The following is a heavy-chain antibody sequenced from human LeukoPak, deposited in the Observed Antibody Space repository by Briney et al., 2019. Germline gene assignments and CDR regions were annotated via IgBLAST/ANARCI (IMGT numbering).Heavy chain of an antibody. J-gene: IGHJ3*02. V-gene: IGHV1-3*01. D-gene: IGHD6-19*01. CDR2: INAGNGNT. CDR3: AGSIRGVAVAGRGWAFDI. Sequence: GASVKVSCKASGYTFTSYAMHWVRQAPGQRLEWMGWINAGNGNTKYSQKFQGRVTITRDTSASTAYMELSSLRSEDTAVYYCAGSIRGVAVAGRGWAFDIWGQGTMVTVSS. CDR1: GYTFTSYA.